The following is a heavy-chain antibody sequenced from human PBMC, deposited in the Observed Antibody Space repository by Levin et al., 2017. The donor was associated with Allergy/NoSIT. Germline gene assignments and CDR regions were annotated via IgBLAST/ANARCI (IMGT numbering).Heavy chain of an antibody. CDR2: IKKDGSEK. Sequence: TGGSLRLSCATSGFTFTSYWMSWVRQAPGKGLEWVAIIKKDGSEKYYVDSVKGRFTISRDNAKNSLYLQMNSLRAEDTAVYYCARQWFGDVYGMDVWGQGTAVTVS. CDR3: ARQWFGDVYGMDV. CDR1: GFTFTSYW. D-gene: IGHD3-10*01. J-gene: IGHJ6*02. V-gene: IGHV3-7*01.